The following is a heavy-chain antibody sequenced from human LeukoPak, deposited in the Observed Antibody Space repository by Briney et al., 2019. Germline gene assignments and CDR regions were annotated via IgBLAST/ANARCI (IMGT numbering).Heavy chain of an antibody. CDR3: ARGLNTYYYGSGSYYCC. CDR1: GGSINSNY. CDR2: MHYTGNT. D-gene: IGHD3-10*01. J-gene: IGHJ4*02. V-gene: IGHV4-59*08. Sequence: SETLSLTCTVSGGSINSNYWSWIRQPPGKGLESIGYMHYTGNTNYNPSLKSRVTMSVDTSKNQFSLKLSSVTAADTAVYYCARGLNTYYYGSGSYYCCWGQGTLVTVSS.